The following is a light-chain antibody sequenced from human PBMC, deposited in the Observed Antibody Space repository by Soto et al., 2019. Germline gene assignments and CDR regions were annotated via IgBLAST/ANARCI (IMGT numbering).Light chain of an antibody. V-gene: IGLV1-40*01. CDR2: GNS. Sequence: QSVLPQPPSVSGAQGQRVTLSCSESSSNIGAGYDVHWYQQLPGTAPKLLIYGNSNRPSGVPDRFSGSKSGTSASLAITGLQAEDEADYYCQSYDSSLSGYVFGTGTKVTVL. CDR1: SSNIGAGYD. CDR3: QSYDSSLSGYV. J-gene: IGLJ1*01.